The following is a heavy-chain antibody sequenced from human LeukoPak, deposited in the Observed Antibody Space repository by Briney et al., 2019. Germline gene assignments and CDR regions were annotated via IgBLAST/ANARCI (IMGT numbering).Heavy chain of an antibody. J-gene: IGHJ6*03. CDR2: INTNTGNP. Sequence: ASVKVSCKASGYTFTTYAMNWVRQAPGQGLEWMGWINTNTGNPTYAQGFTGRFVFSLDTSVSTAYLQISSLKAEDTVVYYCARAPLPLWFGNSYYMDVWGKGTTVTVSS. D-gene: IGHD3-10*01. V-gene: IGHV7-4-1*02. CDR1: GYTFTTYA. CDR3: ARAPLPLWFGNSYYMDV.